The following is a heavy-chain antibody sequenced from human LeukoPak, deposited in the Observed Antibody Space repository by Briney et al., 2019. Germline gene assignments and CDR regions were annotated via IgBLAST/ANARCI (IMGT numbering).Heavy chain of an antibody. D-gene: IGHD3-10*02. Sequence: GGSLRLSCAASGFTFTSYAMSWVRQAPGKGLEWVSGISDSGGSTYYAASVKGRFTISRDNSKNTLYLQMNSLRAEDTAVYYCASRQGLGWHYVNWGQGTLVTVSS. CDR2: ISDSGGST. V-gene: IGHV3-23*01. CDR3: ASRQGLGWHYVN. J-gene: IGHJ4*02. CDR1: GFTFTSYA.